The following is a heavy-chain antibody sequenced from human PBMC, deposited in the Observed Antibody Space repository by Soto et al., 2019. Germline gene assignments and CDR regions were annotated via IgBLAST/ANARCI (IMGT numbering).Heavy chain of an antibody. D-gene: IGHD2-15*01. CDR2: INRAGSI. CDR3: TRDDVHCRGGTCCGIPRDV. J-gene: IGHJ6*04. CDR1: GFTVSSKY. V-gene: IGHV3-66*01. Sequence: EVQLVESGGGLVQPGGSLRLSCAASGFTVSSKYMSWVRQAPGKGREWVSLINRAGSISYADAVKGRFTISRDNSENKLYLQMNTLGVEDTAVYYWTRDDVHCRGGTCCGIPRDVWGKGTTVTVSS.